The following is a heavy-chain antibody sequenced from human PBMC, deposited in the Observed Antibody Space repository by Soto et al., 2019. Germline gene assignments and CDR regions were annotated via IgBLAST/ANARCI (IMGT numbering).Heavy chain of an antibody. Sequence: EVQLVQSGAEVKKPGESLRISCKGSGYSFTVYWISWVRQMPGKGLEWMGRIDPSDSYTNYSPSFQGHVTISADKSISTSYPQWSSLKASDTAMYYCARHEGGLTNRFDAWGQGTLVTVSS. D-gene: IGHD3-16*01. J-gene: IGHJ5*02. CDR2: IDPSDSYT. CDR1: GYSFTVYW. V-gene: IGHV5-10-1*01. CDR3: ARHEGGLTNRFDA.